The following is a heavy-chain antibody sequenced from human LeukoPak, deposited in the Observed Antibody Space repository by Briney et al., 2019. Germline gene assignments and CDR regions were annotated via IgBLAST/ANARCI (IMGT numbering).Heavy chain of an antibody. CDR2: ISYDGNNK. CDR3: ARDKFIAAAATFGDY. J-gene: IGHJ4*02. D-gene: IGHD6-13*01. Sequence: GGSLRLSCAASGLTFSSYGMHWVRQAPGKGLEWVAVISYDGNNKYYADSVKGRFTISRDNSKNTLYLQMNSLRADDTAVYYCARDKFIAAAATFGDYWGQGTLVTVSS. V-gene: IGHV3-30*03. CDR1: GLTFSSYG.